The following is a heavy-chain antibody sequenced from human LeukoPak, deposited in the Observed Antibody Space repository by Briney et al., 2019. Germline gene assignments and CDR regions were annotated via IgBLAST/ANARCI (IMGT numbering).Heavy chain of an antibody. Sequence: ASVKVSCKASGYTFTGYYMHWVRQAPGQGLEWMGWINPNSGGTDYAQKFQGRVTMTRDTSISTAYMELSRLRSDDTAVYCCARVAYYDFRYGMDVWGQGTTVTVSS. CDR3: ARVAYYDFRYGMDV. D-gene: IGHD3-3*01. CDR1: GYTFTGYY. V-gene: IGHV1-2*02. CDR2: INPNSGGT. J-gene: IGHJ6*02.